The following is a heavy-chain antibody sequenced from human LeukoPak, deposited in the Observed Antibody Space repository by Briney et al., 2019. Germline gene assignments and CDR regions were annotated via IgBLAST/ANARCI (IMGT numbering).Heavy chain of an antibody. V-gene: IGHV3-7*01. Sequence: GGSLRLSCAASGFTFSSYWMTWVRQAPGKGLEWVANIKQGGSEKYYVDSVKGRFTISRDNAKNPLYLQMNSLRAEDTAVYYCARDWLYGSGSYYFDYWGQGTLVTVSS. J-gene: IGHJ4*02. CDR2: IKQGGSEK. CDR1: GFTFSSYW. D-gene: IGHD3-10*01. CDR3: ARDWLYGSGSYYFDY.